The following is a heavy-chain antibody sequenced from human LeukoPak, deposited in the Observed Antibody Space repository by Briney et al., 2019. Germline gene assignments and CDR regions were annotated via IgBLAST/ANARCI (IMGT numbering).Heavy chain of an antibody. CDR1: GGSISSGFYF. Sequence: PSETLSLTCTVSGGSISSGFYFWSWIRQPAGKGLEWIGRIHNSGITNYNPSLKSRVTIKVDTSKDQFSLKLTSVTAADTAVYYCARDRSSEMVRNTESWFDPWGQGTLVTVSS. D-gene: IGHD3-10*01. CDR3: ARDRSSEMVRNTESWFDP. CDR2: IHNSGIT. V-gene: IGHV4-61*02. J-gene: IGHJ5*02.